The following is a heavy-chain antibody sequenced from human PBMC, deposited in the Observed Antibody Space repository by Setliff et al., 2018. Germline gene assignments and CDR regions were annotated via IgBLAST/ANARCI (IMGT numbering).Heavy chain of an antibody. CDR2: FHPEEGDT. CDR1: ELSLTELS. J-gene: IGHJ3*01. V-gene: IGHV1-24*01. D-gene: IGHD1-26*01. CDR3: ASHRSVGRHYDAFDL. Sequence: PSVKVSSKVSELSLTELSIHWVRQAPGKGLEWMGGFHPEEGDTIYAQNFQGRLIMTEDTSSDTAYIELSGLKSDDTAVYFCASHRSVGRHYDAFDLWGLGTVVTVSS.